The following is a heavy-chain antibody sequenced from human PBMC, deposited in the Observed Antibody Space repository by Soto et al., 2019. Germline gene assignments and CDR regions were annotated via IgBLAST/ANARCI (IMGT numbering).Heavy chain of an antibody. D-gene: IGHD1-26*01. J-gene: IGHJ4*02. CDR3: ARDFIVGAPDYFDY. Sequence: GGSLRLSCAASGFTFRPYAMIWVRQAPGKGLEWVSSISGSGGSIFYVDSVKGRFTISRDDSKDTLYLQMNSLRVDDTAVYYCARDFIVGAPDYFDYWGQGTLVTVSS. CDR2: ISGSGGSI. V-gene: IGHV3-23*01. CDR1: GFTFRPYA.